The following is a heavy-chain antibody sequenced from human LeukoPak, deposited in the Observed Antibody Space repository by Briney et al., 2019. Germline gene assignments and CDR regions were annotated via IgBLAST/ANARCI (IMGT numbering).Heavy chain of an antibody. V-gene: IGHV4-39*07. CDR1: GGSISSSGYY. CDR2: IYYSGST. J-gene: IGHJ6*03. CDR3: ARDNTALIISDYYYMDV. D-gene: IGHD5-18*01. Sequence: KASETLSLTCTVSGGSISSSGYYWGWIRQPPGKGLEWIGSIYYSGSTYYNPSLKSRVTISVDTSKNQFSLKLSSVTAADTAMYYCARDNTALIISDYYYMDVWGKGTTVTVSS.